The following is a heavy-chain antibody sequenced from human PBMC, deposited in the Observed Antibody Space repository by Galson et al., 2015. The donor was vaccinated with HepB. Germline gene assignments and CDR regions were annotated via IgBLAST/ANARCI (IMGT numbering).Heavy chain of an antibody. CDR1: GFTFSSYS. CDR3: ARGSKSIVVAAGY. D-gene: IGHD2-21*01. J-gene: IGHJ4*02. V-gene: IGHV3-21*01. Sequence: SLRLSCAASGFTFSSYSVNWVRQAPGKGLEWVSSISSSSSYIYYADSVKGRFTISRDNAKNSLYLQMNSLRAEDTAVYYCARGSKSIVVAAGYWGQGTLVTVSS. CDR2: ISSSSSYI.